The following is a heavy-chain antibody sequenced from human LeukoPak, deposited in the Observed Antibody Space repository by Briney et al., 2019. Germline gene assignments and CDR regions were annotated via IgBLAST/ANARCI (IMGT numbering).Heavy chain of an antibody. CDR2: IYPGDSDT. Sequence: NSGESLKIPCKGSGYSFTSYWIGWVRQMPGKGLEWMGIIYPGDSDTRYSPSFQGQVTISADKSISTAYLQWSSLKASDTAMYYCARSALVVPAAIPICWFDPWGQGTLVTVSS. CDR3: ARSALVVPAAIPICWFDP. D-gene: IGHD2-2*02. V-gene: IGHV5-51*01. CDR1: GYSFTSYW. J-gene: IGHJ5*02.